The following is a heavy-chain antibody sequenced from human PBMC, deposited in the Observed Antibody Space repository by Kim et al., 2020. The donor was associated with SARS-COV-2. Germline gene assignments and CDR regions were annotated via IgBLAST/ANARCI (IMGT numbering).Heavy chain of an antibody. D-gene: IGHD2-2*01. Sequence: SYNYYADSGKGPFTISRDNSKIMLFLQMNSLRFEDTAVYYCASAIIASLDHWGLGTLVTVSS. J-gene: IGHJ4*02. V-gene: IGHV3-33*01. CDR3: ASAIIASLDH. CDR2: SYN.